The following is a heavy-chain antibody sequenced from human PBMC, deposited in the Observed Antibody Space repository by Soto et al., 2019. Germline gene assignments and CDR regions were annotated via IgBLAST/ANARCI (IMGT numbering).Heavy chain of an antibody. Sequence: SETLSLTCTVSGGSISSGGYYWSWIRQHPGKGLEWIGYIYYSGSTYYNPSLKSRVTISVDTSKNQFSLKLSSVTAADTAVYYCARVSEYLVVIYFDYWGQGTLVTVSS. CDR1: GGSISSGGYY. V-gene: IGHV4-31*03. J-gene: IGHJ4*02. CDR3: ARVSEYLVVIYFDY. CDR2: IYYSGST. D-gene: IGHD3-22*01.